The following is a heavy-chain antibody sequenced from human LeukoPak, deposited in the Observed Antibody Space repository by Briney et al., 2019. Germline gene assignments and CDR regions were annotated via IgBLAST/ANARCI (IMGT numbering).Heavy chain of an antibody. V-gene: IGHV3-23*01. CDR3: AKKASRVPGHDVFDV. D-gene: IGHD4/OR15-4a*01. J-gene: IGHJ3*01. Sequence: GGSLRLTCAASGFTFSDYSMVWVRQAPGRGPEWVSGVNFGGHMTDYTASVRGRFTISRDNFKNTVYLQMNSLRAEDTAIYFCAKKASRVPGHDVFDVWGQGTKVTVSS. CDR1: GFTFSDYS. CDR2: VNFGGHMT.